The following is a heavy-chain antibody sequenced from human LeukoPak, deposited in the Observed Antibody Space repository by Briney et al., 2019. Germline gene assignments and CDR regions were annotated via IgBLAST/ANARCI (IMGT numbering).Heavy chain of an antibody. Sequence: LPGGSLRLSCAASGFTFANYAMSWVRQAPGKGLEWASSISTTGSDIYYADSVRGRFTISRDNAKNSLYLQMTSLRVEDTAVYYCAREVTGYKSGQKYSWFDPWGQGTLVTVSS. CDR1: GFTFANYA. D-gene: IGHD6-19*01. V-gene: IGHV3-48*01. J-gene: IGHJ5*02. CDR2: ISTTGSDI. CDR3: AREVTGYKSGQKYSWFDP.